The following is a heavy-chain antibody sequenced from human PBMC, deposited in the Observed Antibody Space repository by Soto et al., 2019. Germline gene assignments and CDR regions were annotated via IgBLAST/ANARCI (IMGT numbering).Heavy chain of an antibody. CDR2: IYYSGST. Sequence: SETLSLTCTVSGGSISSSSYYWGWIRQPPGKGLEWIGSIYYSGSTYYNPSLKSRVTISVDTSKNQFSLKLSSVTAADTAVYYCARAKITIFGVVILYYYYYGMDVWGQGTTVT. D-gene: IGHD3-3*01. V-gene: IGHV4-39*01. J-gene: IGHJ6*02. CDR1: GGSISSSSYY. CDR3: ARAKITIFGVVILYYYYYGMDV.